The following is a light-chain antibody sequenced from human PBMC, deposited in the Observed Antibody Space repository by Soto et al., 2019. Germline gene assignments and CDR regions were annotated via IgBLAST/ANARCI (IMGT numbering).Light chain of an antibody. CDR3: SSYTSSNTLVV. CDR2: EVS. CDR1: SSDVGRYNY. J-gene: IGLJ2*01. Sequence: QSALTQPASVSGCPGQSIAISCTGTSSDVGRYNYVSWYQQYPGKAPKLLIYEVSNRPSGVSNRFSGSKSGNTASLTISGLQAEDEADYYCSSYTSSNTLVVFGGGTKLTVL. V-gene: IGLV2-14*01.